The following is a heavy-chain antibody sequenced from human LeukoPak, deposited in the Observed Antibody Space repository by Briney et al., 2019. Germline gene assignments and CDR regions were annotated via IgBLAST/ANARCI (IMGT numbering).Heavy chain of an antibody. CDR2: INQSGST. V-gene: IGHV4-34*01. CDR3: ARGPPRYSSSWYGDY. J-gene: IGHJ4*02. Sequence: SETLSLTCAVYGGSFSGYYWNWIRQPPGKGLEWIGEINQSGSTNYNPSLKSRVTISLDTSKNQFSLKLSSVTAADTAIYYCARGPPRYSSSWYGDYWGQGTLVTVSS. CDR1: GGSFSGYY. D-gene: IGHD6-13*01.